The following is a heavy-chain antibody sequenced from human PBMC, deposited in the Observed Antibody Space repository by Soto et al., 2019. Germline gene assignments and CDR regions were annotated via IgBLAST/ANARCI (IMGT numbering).Heavy chain of an antibody. CDR1: GFTFSSYA. CDR2: ISASGGRT. Sequence: EVQLLESGGGLVQPGGSLRLSCAASGFTFSSYAMSWVRQAPGKGLEWVSTISASGGRTYYADSVRDPFTISRDKSKNTLYRQRNSLRADDTAVYYCAKGAAAGDYYYYYYMDVWGRGTTVTVSS. D-gene: IGHD6-13*01. J-gene: IGHJ6*03. CDR3: AKGAAAGDYYYYYYMDV. V-gene: IGHV3-23*01.